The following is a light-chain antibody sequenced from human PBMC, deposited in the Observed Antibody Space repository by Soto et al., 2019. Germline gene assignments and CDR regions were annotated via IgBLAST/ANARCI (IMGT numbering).Light chain of an antibody. Sequence: DIQMTQSPSSLSASVGDRVTITCRASQSISSYLNWYQQKPGKAPKLLIYAASSLQSGVPSRFSCRGSGTDFTLTISRLQPDDFATYYCQQGYSTPYTFGPWTKLEIK. J-gene: IGKJ2*01. CDR1: QSISSY. CDR2: AAS. V-gene: IGKV1-39*01. CDR3: QQGYSTPYT.